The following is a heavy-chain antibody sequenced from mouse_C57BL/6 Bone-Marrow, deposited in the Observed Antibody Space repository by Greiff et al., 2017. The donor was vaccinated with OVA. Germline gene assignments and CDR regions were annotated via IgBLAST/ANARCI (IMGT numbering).Heavy chain of an antibody. V-gene: IGHV14-1*01. CDR3: TTSYYGSSHYAMDY. CDR2: IDPEDGDT. D-gene: IGHD1-1*01. CDR1: GFNIKDYY. J-gene: IGHJ4*01. Sequence: DVQLQESGAELVRPGASVKLSCTASGFNIKDYYMHWVKQRPEQGLEWIGRIDPEDGDTEYAPKFQGKATMTADTSSNTAYLQLSSLTSEDTAVYYCTTSYYGSSHYAMDYWGQGTSVTVSS.